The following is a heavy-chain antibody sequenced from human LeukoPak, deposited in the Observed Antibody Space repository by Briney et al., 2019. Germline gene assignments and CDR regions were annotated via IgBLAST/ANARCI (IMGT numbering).Heavy chain of an antibody. CDR2: INPNSGGT. CDR1: GYTFTGYY. V-gene: IGHV1-2*02. J-gene: IGHJ6*03. CDR3: ARGAGDLYYYYYYMDV. Sequence: ASVKVSCKASGYTFTGYYMHWVRQAPGQGLEWMGWINPNSGGTNYAQKFQGRVTMTRDTTISTAYMELSRLRSDDTAVYYCARGAGDLYYYYYYMDVWGKGTTVTVSS.